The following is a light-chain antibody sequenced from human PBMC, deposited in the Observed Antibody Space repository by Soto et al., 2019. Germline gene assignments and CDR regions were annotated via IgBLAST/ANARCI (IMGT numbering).Light chain of an antibody. CDR1: SSNIESNS. CDR2: SDD. V-gene: IGLV1-44*01. Sequence: QSVLTQPPSASGTPGQRVTISCSGSSSNIESNSVNWYQHFPGTAPKLLIYSDDQRPSGVPDRFSASKSGTSASLAISGLQSEDEADYHCAAWDDILKGVVFGGGTKVTVL. CDR3: AAWDDILKGVV. J-gene: IGLJ2*01.